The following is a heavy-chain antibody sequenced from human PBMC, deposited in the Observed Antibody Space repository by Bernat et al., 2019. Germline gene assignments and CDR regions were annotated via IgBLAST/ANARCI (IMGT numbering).Heavy chain of an antibody. D-gene: IGHD4-17*01. CDR3: TTVLPDDYGDDY. V-gene: IGHV3-15*01. Sequence: EVQLVESGGGLVKPGGSLRLSCAASGFTFSNAWMSWVRQAPGKGLEWVGRIKSKTDGGTTDYAAPVKGRFTISRDDSKNTLYLQMNSLTTEDTAVYYCTTVLPDDYGDDYWGQGTLVTVSS. CDR2: IKSKTDGGTT. CDR1: GFTFSNAW. J-gene: IGHJ4*02.